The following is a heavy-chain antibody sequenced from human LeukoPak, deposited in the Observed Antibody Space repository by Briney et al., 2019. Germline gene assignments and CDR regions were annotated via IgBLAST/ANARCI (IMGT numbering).Heavy chain of an antibody. D-gene: IGHD5-24*01. CDR1: GITFSSHA. CDR3: AKGGAATMRDGYNYYYYYMEV. Sequence: GGSLRLSCAASGITFSSHAMSWVRQAPGKGLEWVSLISGSGGHTYYGDSVKGRFTISRDNSTNRSYLQMNSLRPEDTAVYYCAKGGAATMRDGYNYYYYYMEVWGRGTTVTVSS. CDR2: ISGSGGHT. J-gene: IGHJ6*03. V-gene: IGHV3-23*01.